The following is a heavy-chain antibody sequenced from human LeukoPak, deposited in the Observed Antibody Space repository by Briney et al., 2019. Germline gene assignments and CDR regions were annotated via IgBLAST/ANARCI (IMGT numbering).Heavy chain of an antibody. J-gene: IGHJ4*02. CDR1: EFTFSSYT. D-gene: IGHD5-18*01. V-gene: IGHV3-21*01. CDR2: ISSSSSYI. CDR3: AREVDTAMVASLDY. Sequence: GGSLRLSCAASEFTFSSYTMNWVRQAPGKGLEWVSSISSSSSYIYYADSMKGRFTISRDNAKNSLYLQMNSLRAEDTAVYYCAREVDTAMVASLDYWGQGTLVTVSS.